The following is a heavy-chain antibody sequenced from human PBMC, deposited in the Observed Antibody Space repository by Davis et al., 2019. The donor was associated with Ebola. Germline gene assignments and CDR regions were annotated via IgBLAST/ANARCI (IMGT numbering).Heavy chain of an antibody. J-gene: IGHJ5*02. D-gene: IGHD3-10*01. CDR2: ISAYNGNT. Sequence: AASVKVSCKASGYTFTRYGISWARQAPGQGLEWMGWISAYNGNTNYAQNLQGRVTMTTETSTSTAYMEVRSLRYDDTAVYYCARAVTMVLPSGWFDPWGQGTLVTVSS. V-gene: IGHV1-18*01. CDR1: GYTFTRYG. CDR3: ARAVTMVLPSGWFDP.